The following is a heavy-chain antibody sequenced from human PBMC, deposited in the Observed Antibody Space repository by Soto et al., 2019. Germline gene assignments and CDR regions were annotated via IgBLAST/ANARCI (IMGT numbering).Heavy chain of an antibody. V-gene: IGHV3-72*01. CDR2: TRNKANSYTT. CDR1: GFTFSDHY. CDR3: ARESGEGVPAGNYYFDY. D-gene: IGHD2-2*01. Sequence: EVQLVESGGGLVQPGGSLRLSCAASGFTFSDHYMDWVRQAPGKGLEWVGRTRNKANSYTTEYAASGKGRFTISRDDSKNSLYLQMNSLKTEDTAVYYCARESGEGVPAGNYYFDYWGQGTLGTVSS. J-gene: IGHJ4*02.